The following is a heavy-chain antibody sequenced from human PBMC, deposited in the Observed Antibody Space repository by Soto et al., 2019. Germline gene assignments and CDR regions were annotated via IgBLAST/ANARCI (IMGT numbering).Heavy chain of an antibody. CDR3: AREGALKPFSS. J-gene: IGHJ5*02. CDR2: ISGTSVYI. Sequence: GGSLRLSCAASGFTFSSYEMNWVRQAPGKGLEWVSHISGTSVYIHYADSVKGRFTISRDNAKNSVYLQMDSLRVEDTAVYYCAREGALKPFSSWGQGALVTV. CDR1: GFTFSSYE. V-gene: IGHV3-21*01.